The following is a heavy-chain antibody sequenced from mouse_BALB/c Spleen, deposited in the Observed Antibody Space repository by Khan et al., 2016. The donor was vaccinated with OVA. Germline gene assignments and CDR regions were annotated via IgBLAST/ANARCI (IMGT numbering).Heavy chain of an antibody. CDR3: DRAYYGNYREAMDY. V-gene: IGHV2-6-7*01. D-gene: IGHD2-10*01. Sequence: QVQLKQSGPGLVAPSQSLSITCTVSGFPLTGYGVNWVRQPPGKGLEWLGMIWGDGSTDYYSALKSRLSISKDNSKSQVFLNMNRIQPNDTARYYCDRAYYGNYREAMDYWGQGTSVTVSS. J-gene: IGHJ4*01. CDR2: IWGDGST. CDR1: GFPLTGYG.